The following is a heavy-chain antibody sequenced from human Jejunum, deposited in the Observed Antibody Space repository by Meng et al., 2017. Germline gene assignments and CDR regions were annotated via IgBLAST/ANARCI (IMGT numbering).Heavy chain of an antibody. D-gene: IGHD6-19*01. Sequence: SETLSLTCTVSGASISSYTWSWIRQPAGKGLEWIGRIYTSENTDCNPSFKSRVTMSVETSKNQLSLKLRSVTAADTAVYYCARELYSSGWYGESWGQGTLVTVSS. CDR3: ARELYSSGWYGES. CDR1: GASISSYT. V-gene: IGHV4-4*07. J-gene: IGHJ4*02. CDR2: IYTSENT.